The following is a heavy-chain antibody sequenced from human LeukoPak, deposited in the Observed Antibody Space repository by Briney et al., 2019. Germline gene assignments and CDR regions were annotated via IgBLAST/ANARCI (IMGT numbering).Heavy chain of an antibody. CDR1: GGSISSSSYY. CDR3: ARQLGRRFDP. J-gene: IGHJ5*02. CDR2: LYNSGST. Sequence: SETLSLTCSVSGGSISSSSYYWGWIRQPPGKGLEWIGSLYNSGSTYYNPSLKSRVTISVDTSKNQFSLKLSSVTAADTAVYFCARQLGRRFDPWGQGTLVTVSS. D-gene: IGHD6-6*01. V-gene: IGHV4-39*01.